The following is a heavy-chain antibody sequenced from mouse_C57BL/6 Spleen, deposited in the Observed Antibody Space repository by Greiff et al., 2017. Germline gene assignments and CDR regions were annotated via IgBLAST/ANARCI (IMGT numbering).Heavy chain of an antibody. V-gene: IGHV5-17*01. J-gene: IGHJ4*01. CDR2: ISSGSSTI. CDR1: GFTFSDYG. CDR3: ARGGLGHGAMDY. Sequence: DVQLVESGGGLVKPGGSLKLSCAASGFTFSDYGMHWVRQAPEKGLEWVAYISSGSSTIYYADTVKGRFTISRDNAKNTLFLQMTSLRSEDTAMYYCARGGLGHGAMDYWGQGTSVTVSS. D-gene: IGHD3-1*01.